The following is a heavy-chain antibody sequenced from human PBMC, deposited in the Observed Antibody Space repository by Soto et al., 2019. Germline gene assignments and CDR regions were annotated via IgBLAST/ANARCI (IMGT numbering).Heavy chain of an antibody. Sequence: PGGSLRLSCAASGFTFSSYAMSWVRQAPGKGLEWVSAISYNGSSKYYADSVKGRFTISRDNSKNTLYLQMNSLRAEDTAVYYCAKDPDPFRYCSGGSCSYYYYYGMDVWGQGTTVTVSS. D-gene: IGHD2-15*01. J-gene: IGHJ6*02. V-gene: IGHV3-23*01. CDR1: GFTFSSYA. CDR2: ISYNGSSK. CDR3: AKDPDPFRYCSGGSCSYYYYYGMDV.